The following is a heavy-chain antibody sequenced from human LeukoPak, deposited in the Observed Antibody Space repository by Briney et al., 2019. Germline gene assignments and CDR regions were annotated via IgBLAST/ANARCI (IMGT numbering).Heavy chain of an antibody. CDR1: GYTFTSYG. J-gene: IGHJ4*02. Sequence: ASVKVSCKASGYTFTSYGISWVRQAPGQGLEWMGWISAYNGNTNYAQKLQGRVTMTTDTSTSTAYMELRSLRSDDTAVYYCARDQRGYYDSSGYYSWGQGTLVTVSS. CDR2: ISAYNGNT. V-gene: IGHV1-18*01. D-gene: IGHD3-22*01. CDR3: ARDQRGYYDSSGYYS.